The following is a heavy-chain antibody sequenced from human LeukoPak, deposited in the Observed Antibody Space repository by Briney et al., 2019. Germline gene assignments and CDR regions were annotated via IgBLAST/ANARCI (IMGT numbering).Heavy chain of an antibody. D-gene: IGHD2-21*02. CDR2: ISAYNGNT. J-gene: IGHJ4*02. CDR3: ARVVVVTTPFDY. Sequence: ASVKVSCKASGYTFTSYGISWVRQAPGQRLEWMGWISAYNGNTNYAQKLQGRVTMTTDTSTSTAYMELRSLRSDDTAVYYCARVVVVTTPFDYWGQGTLVTVSS. CDR1: GYTFTSYG. V-gene: IGHV1-18*01.